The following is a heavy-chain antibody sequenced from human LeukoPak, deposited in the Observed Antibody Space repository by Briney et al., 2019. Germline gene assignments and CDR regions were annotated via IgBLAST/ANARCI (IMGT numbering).Heavy chain of an antibody. J-gene: IGHJ4*02. CDR3: AREGAWDYVWGSYRYFDY. V-gene: IGHV3-7*03. CDR1: GFTFSSYW. Sequence: GGSLRLSCAASGFTFSSYWMSWVRQAPGKGLEWVANIKQDGSEKYYVDSVKGRVTISRDNAKNSLYLQMNSLRAEDTAVYYCAREGAWDYVWGSYRYFDYWGQGTLVTVSS. CDR2: IKQDGSEK. D-gene: IGHD3-16*02.